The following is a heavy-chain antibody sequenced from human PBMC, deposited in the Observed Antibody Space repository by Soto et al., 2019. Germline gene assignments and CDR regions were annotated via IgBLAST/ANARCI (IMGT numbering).Heavy chain of an antibody. V-gene: IGHV3-30-3*01. CDR1: GFSFSTNA. Sequence: QVQLVESGGGVVQPGRSLRLSCAASGFSFSTNAMNWVRQAPGKGLEWVAVISYDGSNKYYAESVKGRFTISRDNSKNTLYLQMNSLRAEDTAVYYCVRGGDSSGYYYRQYFQHWGQGTLVTVSS. CDR2: ISYDGSNK. CDR3: VRGGDSSGYYYRQYFQH. D-gene: IGHD3-22*01. J-gene: IGHJ1*01.